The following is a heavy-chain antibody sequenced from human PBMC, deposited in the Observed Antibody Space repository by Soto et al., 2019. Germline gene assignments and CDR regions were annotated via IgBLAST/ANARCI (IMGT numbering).Heavy chain of an antibody. CDR3: ASQEIATKTVDAFDI. J-gene: IGHJ3*02. CDR2: IYPGDSDT. V-gene: IGHV5-51*01. Sequence: EVQLVQSGAEVKKPGESLKISCKGSGYSFTSYWIGWVRQMPGKGLEWMGIIYPGDSDTRYSPYFQGQVPISADKSIINAHLQWSSLKSSDTAMYYCASQEIATKTVDAFDIWGQGTMVTVSS. CDR1: GYSFTSYW. D-gene: IGHD2-21*01.